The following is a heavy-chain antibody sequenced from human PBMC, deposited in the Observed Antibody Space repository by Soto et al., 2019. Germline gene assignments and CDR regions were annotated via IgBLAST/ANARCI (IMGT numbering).Heavy chain of an antibody. V-gene: IGHV1-69*01. D-gene: IGHD3-10*02. CDR2: IIPIFGTA. J-gene: IGHJ6*02. CDR3: ARGTAPVAYVDYYDDGMDV. CDR1: GGTFSSYA. Sequence: QVQLVQSGAEVEKPGASVKVSCKASGGTFSSYAISWVRQAPGQGLEWAGGIIPIFGTANYAQKFQGRVTITADESTPTAYIEQSRLRPEHTAVYFCARGTAPVAYVDYYDDGMDVWGQGTTVTVSS.